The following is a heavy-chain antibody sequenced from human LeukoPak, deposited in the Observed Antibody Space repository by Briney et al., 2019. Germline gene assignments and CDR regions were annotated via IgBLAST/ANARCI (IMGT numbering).Heavy chain of an antibody. J-gene: IGHJ4*02. CDR3: AKVGSSSGWYYYFDY. D-gene: IGHD6-19*01. V-gene: IGHV3-9*01. CDR2: ISWNSGSI. CDR1: GFTFDDYA. Sequence: PGGSLRLSCAASGFTFDDYAMHWVRQAPGKGLEWVSGISWNSGSIGYADSVKGRFTISRDNAKNSLYLQMNSLRAEDTALYYCAKVGSSSGWYYYFDYWGQGTLVTVSS.